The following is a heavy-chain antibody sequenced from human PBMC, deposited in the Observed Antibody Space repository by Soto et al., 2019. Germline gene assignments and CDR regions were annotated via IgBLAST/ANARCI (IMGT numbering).Heavy chain of an antibody. CDR1: GGSISDDTYY. CDR3: AKNRGRVTTSWHFDY. D-gene: IGHD4-17*01. V-gene: IGHV4-39*01. CDR2: IYYSGTS. Sequence: SETLSLTCTVSGGSISDDTYYWGWIRQPPGKGLEWIGSIYYSGTSSYDPSLKSRVTMSVDTSKKQLSLSLTSVTAADTAVYYCAKNRGRVTTSWHFDYWGQGTLVTVSS. J-gene: IGHJ4*02.